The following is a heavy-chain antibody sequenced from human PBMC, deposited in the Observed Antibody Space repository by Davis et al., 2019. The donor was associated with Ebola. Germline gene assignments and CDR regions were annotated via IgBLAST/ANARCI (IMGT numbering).Heavy chain of an antibody. J-gene: IGHJ4*02. CDR2: ISSSSATI. Sequence: PGGSLRLSCAASGFTLNSYSINWVRQAPGKGLEWVSYISSSSATIYYADSVKGRFIVSRDNSKNTLYLQMNSLRAEDTAVYYCAKEVYDSNWAYFDYWGQGTLVTVSS. V-gene: IGHV3-48*01. D-gene: IGHD3-22*01. CDR1: GFTLNSYS. CDR3: AKEVYDSNWAYFDY.